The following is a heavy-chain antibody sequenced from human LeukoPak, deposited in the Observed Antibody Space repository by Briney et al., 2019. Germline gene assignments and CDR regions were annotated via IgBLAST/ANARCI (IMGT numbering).Heavy chain of an antibody. J-gene: IGHJ5*02. CDR1: GYTFTTYG. CDR3: ARDLIAARPGWFDP. D-gene: IGHD6-6*01. V-gene: IGHV1-18*01. CDR2: ISAYNGNT. Sequence: GASVKVSCKAAGYTFTTYGINWERQAPGQGLEWMGWISAYNGNTNYAQNPQGRVTLTTDTSTSTAYMELRSLRSDDTAVYYCARDLIAARPGWFDPWGQGTLVIVSS.